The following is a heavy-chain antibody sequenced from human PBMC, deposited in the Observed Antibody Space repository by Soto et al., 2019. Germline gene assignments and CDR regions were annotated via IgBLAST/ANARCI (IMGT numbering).Heavy chain of an antibody. J-gene: IGHJ4*02. V-gene: IGHV3-74*03. Sequence: PGGSLRLSCAASGLTFRSYWMHWVRQAPGKGLVWVSRINTDGSVAMYVDSVKGRFTISRDNAKNTLYLQMNSLRAEDTAVYYCAKDRAPVVLRGEDYWGQGTLVTVSS. CDR3: AKDRAPVVLRGEDY. CDR2: INTDGSVA. D-gene: IGHD3-10*01. CDR1: GLTFRSYW.